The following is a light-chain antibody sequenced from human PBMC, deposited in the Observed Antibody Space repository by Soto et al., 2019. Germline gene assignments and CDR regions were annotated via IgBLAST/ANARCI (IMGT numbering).Light chain of an antibody. Sequence: DIQMTQSPSTLSASLGDRVTIACRATQTVNHWLAWYQQKPGTAPKLLIYDHSTVESGVPSRFSSSGSGTEFTLTISSLQPDDFATYYCQHYNTYPFSFGPGIKVDIK. CDR1: QTVNHW. CDR3: QHYNTYPFS. J-gene: IGKJ3*01. V-gene: IGKV1-5*01. CDR2: DHS.